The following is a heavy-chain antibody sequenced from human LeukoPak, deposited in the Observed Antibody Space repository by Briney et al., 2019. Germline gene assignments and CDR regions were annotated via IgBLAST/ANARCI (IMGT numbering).Heavy chain of an antibody. CDR1: GYTFTRYG. Sequence: ASGKVSCTASGYTFTRYGISWVRHAPGQGMGWRGWISAYNGNTNYAQKLQGRVTMSTDTSTSTAYMELRSLRSDDTAVYYCARETGTPPAKRFDPWGQGTLVTVSS. D-gene: IGHD1-1*01. V-gene: IGHV1-18*01. CDR2: ISAYNGNT. J-gene: IGHJ5*02. CDR3: ARETGTPPAKRFDP.